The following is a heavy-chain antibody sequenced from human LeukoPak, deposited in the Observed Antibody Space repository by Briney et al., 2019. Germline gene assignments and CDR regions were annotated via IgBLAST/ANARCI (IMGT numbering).Heavy chain of an antibody. CDR1: GGSISSGDYY. CDR2: IYSGST. V-gene: IGHV4-30-4*01. CDR3: ASANGVSPSFCSSTSCYEDFDY. J-gene: IGHJ4*02. Sequence: SETLSLTCTVSGGSISSGDYYWSWIRQPPGKGLEWIGYIYSGSTYYNPSLKSRVTISVDTSKNQFSLKLGSVTAADTAVYYCASANGVSPSFCSSTSCYEDFDYWGQGTLVTVSS. D-gene: IGHD2-2*01.